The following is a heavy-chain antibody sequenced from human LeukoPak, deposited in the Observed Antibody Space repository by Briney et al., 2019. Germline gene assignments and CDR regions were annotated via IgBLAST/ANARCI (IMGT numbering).Heavy chain of an antibody. CDR3: ARDSSGSY. V-gene: IGHV3-53*01. Sequence: GGSLRLSCAASGFTVSNNYMSWVRQGPGKGLEWVSIIYSGGSTYYADSVKGRFTISRDNAKNTLYLQMNSLRAEDTAVYYCARDSSGSYWGQGTLVTVSS. J-gene: IGHJ4*02. CDR1: GFTVSNNY. D-gene: IGHD3-22*01. CDR2: IYSGGST.